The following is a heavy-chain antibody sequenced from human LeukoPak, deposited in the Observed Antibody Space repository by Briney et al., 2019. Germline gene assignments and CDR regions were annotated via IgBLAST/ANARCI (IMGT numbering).Heavy chain of an antibody. D-gene: IGHD6-6*01. CDR2: IYYSGST. CDR3: ARIIAARTLDY. V-gene: IGHV4-39*01. J-gene: IGHJ4*02. Sequence: PSETLSLTCTVSGGSISSYYWGWIRQPPGKGLEWIGSIYYSGSTYYNPSLKSRVTISVDTSKNQFSLKLSSVTAADTAVYYCARIIAARTLDYWGQGTLVTVSS. CDR1: GGSISSYY.